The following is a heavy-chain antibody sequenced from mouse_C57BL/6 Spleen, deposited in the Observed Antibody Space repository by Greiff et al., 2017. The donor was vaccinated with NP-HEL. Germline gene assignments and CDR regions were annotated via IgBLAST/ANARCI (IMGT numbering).Heavy chain of an antibody. J-gene: IGHJ2*01. D-gene: IGHD3-2*02. CDR3: ARRGLGRTAQATGLDY. Sequence: QVQLQQSGAELMKPGASVKLSCKATGYTFTGYWIEWVKQRPGHGLEWIGEILPGSGSTNYNEKFKGKATFTADTSSNTAYMQLSSLTTEDSAIYYCARRGLGRTAQATGLDYWGQGTTLTVSS. CDR1: GYTFTGYW. V-gene: IGHV1-9*01. CDR2: ILPGSGST.